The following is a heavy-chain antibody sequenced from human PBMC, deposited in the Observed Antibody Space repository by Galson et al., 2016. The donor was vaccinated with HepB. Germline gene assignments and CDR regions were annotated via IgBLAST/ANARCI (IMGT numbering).Heavy chain of an antibody. CDR1: GFTFTTYS. Sequence: SLRLSCAASGFTFTTYSMSWVRQAPGKGLEWVSSISSRSSYINYADSVKGRFTISRDNARNSLYLEINSLRAEDTALYYCARLGAGGRPTNFERDYYYGMDFWGQGTTVTVSS. CDR2: ISSRSSYI. J-gene: IGHJ6*02. V-gene: IGHV3-21*01. CDR3: ARLGAGGRPTNFERDYYYGMDF. D-gene: IGHD3-16*01.